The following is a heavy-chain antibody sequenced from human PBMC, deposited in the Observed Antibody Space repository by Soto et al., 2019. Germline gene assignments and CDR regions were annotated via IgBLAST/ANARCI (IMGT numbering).Heavy chain of an antibody. Sequence: GSGPTLVNPTQTLTLTCTFSGFSLSTSGVGVGWIRQPPGKALEWLALIYWNDDKRYSPSLKSRLTITKDTSKNQVVLTMTNMDPVNTATYYCAHRLGYGSPYYFDYWGQGTLVTVSS. CDR1: GFSLSTSGVG. J-gene: IGHJ4*02. CDR2: IYWNDDK. D-gene: IGHD3-10*01. V-gene: IGHV2-5*01. CDR3: AHRLGYGSPYYFDY.